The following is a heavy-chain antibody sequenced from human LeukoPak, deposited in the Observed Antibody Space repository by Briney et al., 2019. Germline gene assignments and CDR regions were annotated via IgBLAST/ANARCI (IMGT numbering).Heavy chain of an antibody. Sequence: GGSLRLSCAASGFTFSNAWMSWVRQAPGKGLEWVGRIKSKTDGGTTDYAAPVKGRFTISRDDSKNTLYRQMNSLKTEDTAVYYCTTDSTGLTGPSWGQGTLVTVSS. V-gene: IGHV3-15*01. CDR3: TTDSTGLTGPS. CDR1: GFTFSNAW. CDR2: IKSKTDGGTT. J-gene: IGHJ4*02. D-gene: IGHD3-9*01.